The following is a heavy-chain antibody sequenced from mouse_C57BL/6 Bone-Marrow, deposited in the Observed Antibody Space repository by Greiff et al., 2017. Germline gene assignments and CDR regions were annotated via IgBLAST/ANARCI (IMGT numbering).Heavy chain of an antibody. CDR3: GNGDYSNYVSMDY. Sequence: EVQLQQSGPELVKPGASVKISCKASGYTFTDYYLNWVKQSHGKSLEWIGDINPNNGGTSYNQKFKGKATLTVDKSSSTAYMELRSLTSEDSAVDYCGNGDYSNYVSMDYWGQGTSVTVSS. V-gene: IGHV1-26*01. D-gene: IGHD2-5*01. CDR2: INPNNGGT. J-gene: IGHJ4*01. CDR1: GYTFTDYY.